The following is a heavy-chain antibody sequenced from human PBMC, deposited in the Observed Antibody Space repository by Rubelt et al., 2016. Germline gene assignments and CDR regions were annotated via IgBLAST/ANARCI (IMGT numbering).Heavy chain of an antibody. CDR3: AKDDSGGWYY. D-gene: IGHD6-19*01. J-gene: IGHJ4*02. CDR2: ISGSGGST. Sequence: EVQLLESGGDLVQPGGSLRLSCAASGFTFSDYAMSWVRQAPGKGLEWVSTISGSGGSTYYADSVTGRLTISRGNSKNTLYLQKNSLGGEDTAVYYCAKDDSGGWYYWGQGTLVTVSS. CDR1: GFTFSDYA. V-gene: IGHV3-23*01.